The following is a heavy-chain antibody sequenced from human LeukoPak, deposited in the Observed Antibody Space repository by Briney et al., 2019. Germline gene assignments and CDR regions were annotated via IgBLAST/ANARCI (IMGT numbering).Heavy chain of an antibody. CDR2: FYYTGTT. CDR3: ASKSTDHGELRFDY. Sequence: PSETLSLTCAVSGGSISSGGYSWSWIRQPPGKGLEWIGYFYYTGTTNYNPSLKSRVTISVDTSKNQFSLKVNSVTAADTGVYYCASKSTDHGELRFDYWGQGTLVTVSS. D-gene: IGHD4-17*01. CDR1: GGSISSGGYS. J-gene: IGHJ4*02. V-gene: IGHV4-61*08.